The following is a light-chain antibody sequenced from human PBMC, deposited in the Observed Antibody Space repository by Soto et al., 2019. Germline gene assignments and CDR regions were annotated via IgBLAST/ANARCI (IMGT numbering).Light chain of an antibody. V-gene: IGKV1-39*01. J-gene: IGKJ1*01. CDR3: QQSYSTSWT. Sequence: DIQMTQSPSSLSASVGDRVTITCRASESISNYLNWYLQKPGKAPKLLIYASSSLQSGVPSGFSGSGSGTDFTLSISSLQPEDFATYYCQQSYSTSWTFGQGTKVDIK. CDR2: ASS. CDR1: ESISNY.